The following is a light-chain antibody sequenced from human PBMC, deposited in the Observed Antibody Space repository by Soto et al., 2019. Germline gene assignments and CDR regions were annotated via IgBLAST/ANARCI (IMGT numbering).Light chain of an antibody. V-gene: IGKV3-20*01. CDR3: QRYGSSGT. CDR2: GAS. J-gene: IGKJ1*01. Sequence: EIVLTQSPGTLSLSPGERATLSCRASQSVSNNYLAWYQQKPGQAPRLLIYGASNMATGIPDRFSGSGSGTDFTLTISRLEREDFAVYFCQRYGSSGTFGQGTKLQI. CDR1: QSVSNNY.